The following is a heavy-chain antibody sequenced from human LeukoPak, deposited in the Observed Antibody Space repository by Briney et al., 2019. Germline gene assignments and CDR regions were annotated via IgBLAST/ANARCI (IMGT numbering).Heavy chain of an antibody. Sequence: AGGSLRLSCAASGFTFSSYSMNWVRQAPGKGLEWVSSISSSSSYIYYADSVKGRFTISRENAKNSLYLQMNSRRAEDTAVYYCARIAAAPNYYYYMDVWGKGTTVTVSS. CDR2: ISSSSSYI. J-gene: IGHJ6*03. D-gene: IGHD6-13*01. V-gene: IGHV3-21*01. CDR1: GFTFSSYS. CDR3: ARIAAAPNYYYYMDV.